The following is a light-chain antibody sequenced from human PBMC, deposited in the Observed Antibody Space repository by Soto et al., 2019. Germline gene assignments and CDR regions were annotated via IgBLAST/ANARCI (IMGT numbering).Light chain of an antibody. CDR1: QTVSSN. V-gene: IGKV3-15*01. J-gene: IGKJ2*01. CDR2: GAS. Sequence: EILMTQSPATMSVSPGERATLSCRASQTVSSNLAWYQQKPGQAPRLLIYGASTRATGIPARFSGSGSGTEFTLTISRLQSEDFALYFCQQYNIWPEYTFGQGTKLEIK. CDR3: QQYNIWPEYT.